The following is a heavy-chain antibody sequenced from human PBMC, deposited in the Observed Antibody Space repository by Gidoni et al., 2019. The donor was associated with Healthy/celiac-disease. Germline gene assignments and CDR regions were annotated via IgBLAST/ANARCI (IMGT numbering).Heavy chain of an antibody. J-gene: IGHJ3*02. Sequence: QVQLVESGEGVVQPGRSLRLSCAASGFTFSSYGMHWVRQAPGKGLEWVAVIWYDGSNKYYADSVKGRFTISRDNSKNTLYLQMNSLRAEDTAVYYCASLLHPPVRNAFDIWGQGTMVTVSS. CDR2: IWYDGSNK. CDR3: ASLLHPPVRNAFDI. CDR1: GFTFSSYG. V-gene: IGHV3-33*01. D-gene: IGHD2-15*01.